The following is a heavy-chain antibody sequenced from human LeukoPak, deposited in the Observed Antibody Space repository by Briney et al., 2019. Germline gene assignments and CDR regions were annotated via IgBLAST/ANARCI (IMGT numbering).Heavy chain of an antibody. Sequence: SQTLSLTCTVSGGSISSGGYYWSWIRQHPGKGLEWIGYIYYSGSTYYNPSLKSRVTISVDTSKNQFSLKLSSVTAADTAVYYCARGRIAVRSRPIDYWGQGTLVTVSS. CDR2: IYYSGST. D-gene: IGHD6-19*01. V-gene: IGHV4-31*03. CDR3: ARGRIAVRSRPIDY. CDR1: GGSISSGGYY. J-gene: IGHJ4*02.